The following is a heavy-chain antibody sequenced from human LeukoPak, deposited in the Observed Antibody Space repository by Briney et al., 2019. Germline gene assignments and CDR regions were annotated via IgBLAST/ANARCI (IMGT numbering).Heavy chain of an antibody. V-gene: IGHV3-23*01. D-gene: IGHD1-1*01. CDR2: ICYSGENT. CDR3: ARDGSSPQYFQH. Sequence: GGSLRLSCAVSGFTFNSYAMSWVRQAPGKGLEWVSVICYSGENTYYADSVKGRFTISRDNSKNTLYVQMNSLRAEDTAVYYCARDGSSPQYFQHWGQGTLVTVSS. J-gene: IGHJ1*01. CDR1: GFTFNSYA.